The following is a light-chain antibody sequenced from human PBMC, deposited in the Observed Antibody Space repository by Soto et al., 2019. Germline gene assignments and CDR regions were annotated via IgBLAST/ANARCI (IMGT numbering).Light chain of an antibody. Sequence: IVLTQSPATLSVSPGERATLSCRASQTITTNLAWYQLKPGQAPRLLIYGASTRATGIPARFSGSGSGTEFTLTISSLQSEDFAVYYCQQYNNWPLTFGGGTKVDIK. CDR3: QQYNNWPLT. V-gene: IGKV3-15*01. CDR1: QTITTN. CDR2: GAS. J-gene: IGKJ4*01.